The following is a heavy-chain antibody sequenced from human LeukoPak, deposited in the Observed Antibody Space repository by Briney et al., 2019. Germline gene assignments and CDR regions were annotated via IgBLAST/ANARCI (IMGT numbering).Heavy chain of an antibody. CDR1: GGSISSYY. CDR3: ARRSAGWLQPHPFDY. V-gene: IGHV4-59*08. Sequence: PSETLSLTCTVSGGSISSYYWSWIRQPPGKGLEWIGYIYYSGSTNYNPSLKSRVTISVDTSKNQFSLKLSSVTAADTAVYYCARRSAGWLQPHPFDYWGQGTLVTVSS. D-gene: IGHD5-24*01. J-gene: IGHJ4*02. CDR2: IYYSGST.